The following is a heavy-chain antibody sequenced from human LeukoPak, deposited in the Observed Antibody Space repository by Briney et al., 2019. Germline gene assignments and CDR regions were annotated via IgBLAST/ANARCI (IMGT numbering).Heavy chain of an antibody. CDR1: GFTFSSYA. CDR3: AKDHSSGWYGGLDY. CDR2: ISGSGGST. D-gene: IGHD6-19*01. J-gene: IGHJ4*02. Sequence: GGSLRLSCAASGFTFSSYAMSWVRQAPGKGLEWVSAISGSGGSTYYADSVKGRFTISRDNSKNTLYLQMNSLRAEDTAVYYCAKDHSSGWYGGLDYWGQGTLVTVSS. V-gene: IGHV3-23*01.